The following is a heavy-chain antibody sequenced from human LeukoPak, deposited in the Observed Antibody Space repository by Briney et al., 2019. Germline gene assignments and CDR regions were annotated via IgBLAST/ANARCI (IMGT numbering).Heavy chain of an antibody. J-gene: IGHJ6*03. CDR2: ISYDGSNK. D-gene: IGHD3-22*01. CDR3: ARDYHYYDSSGYYPYYYYYYMDV. V-gene: IGHV3-30*03. CDR1: GFTFSSYG. Sequence: GGSLRLSCAASGFTFSSYGMHWVRQAPGKGLEWVAVISYDGSNKYYADSVKGRFTISRDNSKNTLYLQMNSLRAEDTAVYYCARDYHYYDSSGYYPYYYYYYMDVWGKGTTVTVSS.